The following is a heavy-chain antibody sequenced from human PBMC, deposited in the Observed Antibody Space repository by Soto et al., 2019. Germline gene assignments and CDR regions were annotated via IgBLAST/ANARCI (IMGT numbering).Heavy chain of an antibody. CDR2: INHSGNT. CDR3: ARLRWYYYDSSGTGDY. CDR1: GGSFSGYY. D-gene: IGHD3-22*01. Sequence: QGQLQQWGAGLLKPSETLSLTCAVYGGSFSGYYWSWIRQPPGKGLAWIGEINHSGNTNYNPSLKSRVTISVDTSKSQFSLKLSSVTAADTAVYYCARLRWYYYDSSGTGDYWGQGTLVTVSS. J-gene: IGHJ4*02. V-gene: IGHV4-34*01.